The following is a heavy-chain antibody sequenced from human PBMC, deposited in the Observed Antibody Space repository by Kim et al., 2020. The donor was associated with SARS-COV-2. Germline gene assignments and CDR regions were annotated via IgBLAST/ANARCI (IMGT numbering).Heavy chain of an antibody. V-gene: IGHV4-59*01. CDR1: GGSISSYY. CDR2: IYYSGST. J-gene: IGHJ4*02. CDR3: ASWGRVGATYFFDY. Sequence: SETLSLTCTVSGGSISSYYWSWIRQPPGKGLEWIGYIYYSGSTNYNPSLKSRVTISVDTSKNQFSLKLSSVTAADTAVYYCASWGRVGATYFFDYWGQGTLVTVSS. D-gene: IGHD1-26*01.